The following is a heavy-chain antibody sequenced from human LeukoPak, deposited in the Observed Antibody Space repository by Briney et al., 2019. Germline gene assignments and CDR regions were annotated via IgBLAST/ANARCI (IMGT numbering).Heavy chain of an antibody. V-gene: IGHV3-23*01. J-gene: IGHJ4*01. CDR1: GLTLSNVW. Sequence: GGSLRLSCAVSGLTLSNVWMSWVRQAPGKGLEWVSAISGSGGSTYYADSVKGRFTISRDNAKNTLYLQMNSLRAEDTAVYYCARDSWYYYDSGGSYAFDYWGQEPWSPSPQ. D-gene: IGHD3-22*01. CDR2: ISGSGGST. CDR3: ARDSWYYYDSGGSYAFDY.